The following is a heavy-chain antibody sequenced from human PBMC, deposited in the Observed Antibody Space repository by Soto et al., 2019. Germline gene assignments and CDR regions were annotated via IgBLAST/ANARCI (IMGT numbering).Heavy chain of an antibody. J-gene: IGHJ3*02. D-gene: IGHD5-12*01. CDR3: ARGIGLVRMATNRGLAAFDI. CDR1: GGTFSSYA. Sequence: SVKVSCKASGGTFSSYAISWVRQAPGQGLEWMGGIIPIFGTANYAQKFQGRVTITADKSTSTAYMELSSLRSEDTAGYYCARGIGLVRMATNRGLAAFDIWGQGTMVTVSS. CDR2: IIPIFGTA. V-gene: IGHV1-69*06.